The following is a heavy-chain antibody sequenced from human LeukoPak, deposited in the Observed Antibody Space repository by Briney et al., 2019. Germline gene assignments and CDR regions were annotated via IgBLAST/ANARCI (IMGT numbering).Heavy chain of an antibody. J-gene: IGHJ4*02. CDR3: QAYYGSGSYSDY. V-gene: IGHV4-34*01. CDR1: GGSFSGYY. CDR2: INHSGST. Sequence: PSETLSLTCAVYGGSFSGYYWSWIRQPPGKGLEWIGEINHSGSTNYNPSLESRVTISVDTSKNQFSLKLTSMTAADTAVYYCQAYYGSGSYSDYWGQGTLVTVSS. D-gene: IGHD3-10*01.